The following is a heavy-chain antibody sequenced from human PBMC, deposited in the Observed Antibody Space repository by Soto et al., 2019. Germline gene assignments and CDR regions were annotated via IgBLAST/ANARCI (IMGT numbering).Heavy chain of an antibody. CDR1: GYTFTSYY. Sequence: QVQLVQSGAEVKKPGASVKVSCKASGYTFTSYYMHWVRQAPGQGLEWMGIINPSGGSTSYAQKFPGRAPLTRDTATGTVYRELSSLRSEDTAVYYCARTLGWVGGRKLDYWGQGTLVTVSS. J-gene: IGHJ4*02. CDR2: INPSGGST. D-gene: IGHD1-26*01. CDR3: ARTLGWVGGRKLDY. V-gene: IGHV1-46*01.